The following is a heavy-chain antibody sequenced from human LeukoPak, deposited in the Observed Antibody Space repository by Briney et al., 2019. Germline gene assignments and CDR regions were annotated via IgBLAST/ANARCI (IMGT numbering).Heavy chain of an antibody. D-gene: IGHD3-22*01. Sequence: SETLSLTCAVYGGSFSGYYWSWIRQPPGKGLEWIGEINHSGSTKYNPSLKSRVTISVDTSKNQFSLKLSSVTAADTAVYYCAREKRYDSSGYYPGGIDYWGQGTLVTVSS. CDR1: GGSFSGYY. J-gene: IGHJ4*02. CDR2: INHSGST. CDR3: AREKRYDSSGYYPGGIDY. V-gene: IGHV4-34*01.